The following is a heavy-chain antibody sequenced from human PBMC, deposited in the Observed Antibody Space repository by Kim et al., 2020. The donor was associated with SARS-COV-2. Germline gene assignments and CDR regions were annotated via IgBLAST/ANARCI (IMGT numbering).Heavy chain of an antibody. CDR2: IYYSGST. J-gene: IGHJ3*02. V-gene: IGHV4-39*01. Sequence: SETLSLTCTVSGGSISSSSYYWGWIRQPPGKGLEWIGSIYYSGSTYYNPSLKSRVTISVDTSKNQFSLKLSSVTAADTAVYYCARQRGQWLVTWGAFDIWGQGTMVTVSS. CDR3: ARQRGQWLVTWGAFDI. CDR1: GGSISSSSYY. D-gene: IGHD6-19*01.